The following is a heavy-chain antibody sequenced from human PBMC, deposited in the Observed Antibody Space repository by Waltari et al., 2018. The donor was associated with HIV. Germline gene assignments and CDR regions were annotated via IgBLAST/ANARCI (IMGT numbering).Heavy chain of an antibody. CDR2: IRSKAYGGTT. CDR3: TRDNTYHYDSSGYYTFDY. Sequence: EVQLVESGGGLVQPGRSLRLSCTASGFTFGDYAMSWVRQAPGKGLGWVGFIRSKAYGGTTEYAASVKGRFTISRDDSKSIAYLQMNSLKTEDTAVYYCTRDNTYHYDSSGYYTFDYWGQGTLVTVSS. CDR1: GFTFGDYA. J-gene: IGHJ4*02. D-gene: IGHD3-22*01. V-gene: IGHV3-49*04.